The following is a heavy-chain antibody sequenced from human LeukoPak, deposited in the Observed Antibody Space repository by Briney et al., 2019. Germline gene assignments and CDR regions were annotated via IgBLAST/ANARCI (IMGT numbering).Heavy chain of an antibody. D-gene: IGHD2-2*01. CDR3: ARQDIVVRDMDV. Sequence: ASVKVSCKASGYTFTSYDINWVRQATGQGLEWMGWMNPNSGNTGYAQKFQGRVTMTRNTSISTAYMELSSLRSEDTAVYYCARQDIVVRDMDVWGKGTTVTVSS. J-gene: IGHJ6*03. V-gene: IGHV1-8*01. CDR1: GYTFTSYD. CDR2: MNPNSGNT.